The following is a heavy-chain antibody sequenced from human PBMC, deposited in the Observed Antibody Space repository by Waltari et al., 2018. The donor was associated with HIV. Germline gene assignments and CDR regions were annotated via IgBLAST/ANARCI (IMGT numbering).Heavy chain of an antibody. J-gene: IGHJ4*02. CDR2: IHSPGRT. CDR3: ARGICGRNPGY. Sequence: QLQLRESGPRLVKPLETLALNCSVSGGSITTYLWNWYRQPPGKGLEWIGYIHSPGRTNYNPSLKSRVTISVDTSKTVFSLQLKSVTAADTAIYYCARGICGRNPGYWGRGTLITVS. V-gene: IGHV4-59*01. CDR1: GGSITTYL.